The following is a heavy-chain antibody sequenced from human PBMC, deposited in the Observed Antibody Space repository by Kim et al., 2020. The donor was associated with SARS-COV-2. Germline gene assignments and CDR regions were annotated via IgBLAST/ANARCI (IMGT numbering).Heavy chain of an antibody. CDR1: GLTFSTHT. D-gene: IGHD3-9*01. CDR3: SKGYQNILTALNDWFDP. CDR2: ISGKGDIT. Sequence: GGSLRLSCAASGLTFSTHTMSWVRQSPERGLEFVSAISGKGDITYYADSVKGRFTIARDNSMNTVHLQMNALRAEDTAVYYCSKGYQNILTALNDWFDP. V-gene: IGHV3-23*01. J-gene: IGHJ5*02.